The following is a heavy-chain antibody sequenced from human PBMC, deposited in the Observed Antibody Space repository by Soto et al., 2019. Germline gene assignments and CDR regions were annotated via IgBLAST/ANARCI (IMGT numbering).Heavy chain of an antibody. CDR3: ARDKITGLFDY. V-gene: IGHV4-34*01. CDR1: GVSFSGYY. D-gene: IGHD2-8*02. Sequence: QVQLQQWGAGLLKPSETLSLTCAVYGVSFSGYYWTWIRQPPGTGLEWIGEINHSGSTNYNPSLKSRVTISVDTSKNQFSLKLTSVTAAETAVYYCARDKITGLFDYWGQGTLVTVSS. J-gene: IGHJ4*02. CDR2: INHSGST.